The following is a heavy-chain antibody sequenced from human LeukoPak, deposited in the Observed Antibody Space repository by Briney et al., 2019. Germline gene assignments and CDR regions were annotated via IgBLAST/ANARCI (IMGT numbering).Heavy chain of an antibody. Sequence: SETLSLTCSVSGGSISSSSPYWGWIRQPPGKGLEWIGSIYYSGSSFDNPALKSRVTISVDTSKNQFSLKLSSVTAADTAVYYCARHRSGWLQSSFDYWGQGTLVTVSS. CDR3: ARHRSGWLQSSFDY. V-gene: IGHV4-39*01. CDR1: GGSISSSSPY. CDR2: IYYSGSS. D-gene: IGHD5-24*01. J-gene: IGHJ4*02.